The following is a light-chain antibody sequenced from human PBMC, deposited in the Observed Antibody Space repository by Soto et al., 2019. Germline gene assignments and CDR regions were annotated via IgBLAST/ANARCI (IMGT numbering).Light chain of an antibody. CDR1: QSVSSSD. CDR2: GAS. J-gene: IGKJ1*01. V-gene: IGKV3-20*01. Sequence: EIVLTQSPGTLSLSPGERATLSCRASQSVSSSDLAWYQQKVGQPPRLLIYGASSRATGIPDRFSGSGSGTDFTLTISRLEPEDFAVYYCQQYDNSPPRWTFGQGTKVEIK. CDR3: QQYDNSPPRWT.